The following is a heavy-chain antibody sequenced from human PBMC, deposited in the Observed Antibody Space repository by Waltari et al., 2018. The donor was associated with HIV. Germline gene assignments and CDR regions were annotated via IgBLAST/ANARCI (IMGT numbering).Heavy chain of an antibody. CDR1: GFSLSTSGMC. CDR3: ARIRLVGTTMDYDGMDV. Sequence: QVTLRESGPALVKPTQTLTLTCTFSGFSLSTSGMCVSWIRQPPGKALEWLARIDWEDDEYYSPSLKTGVNISKDTSKKPVVLTMTNMDPVDTATYYYARIRLVGTTMDYDGMDVWGQGTTVTVSS. D-gene: IGHD1-26*01. V-gene: IGHV2-70*15. J-gene: IGHJ6*02. CDR2: IDWEDDE.